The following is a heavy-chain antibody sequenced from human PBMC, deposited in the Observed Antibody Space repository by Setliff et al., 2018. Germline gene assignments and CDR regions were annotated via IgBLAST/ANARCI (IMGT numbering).Heavy chain of an antibody. CDR3: ARRETYYNFWSGYYAY. D-gene: IGHD3-3*01. Sequence: SETLSLTCAVYGGSFSGYYWSWIRQPPGKRLEWIGYIYSSGSTYYNPSLKSRVTISVDTSKNQFSLKLSSVTAADTAVYYCARRETYYNFWSGYYAYWGQGTLVTVSS. CDR1: GGSFSGYY. CDR2: IYSSGST. J-gene: IGHJ4*02. V-gene: IGHV4-59*12.